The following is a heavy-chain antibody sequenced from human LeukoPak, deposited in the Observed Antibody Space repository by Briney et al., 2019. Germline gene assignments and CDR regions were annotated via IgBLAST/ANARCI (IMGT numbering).Heavy chain of an antibody. CDR2: ISGSGGST. Sequence: PGGSLRLSCAASGFTFSSYAMSWVRQAPGKGLEWVSAISGSGGSTYYADFVKGRFTISRDNSKNTLYLQMNSLRAEDTAVYYCAKDRLLWFGELLPGCFDYWGQGTLVTVSS. D-gene: IGHD3-10*01. V-gene: IGHV3-23*01. CDR1: GFTFSSYA. CDR3: AKDRLLWFGELLPGCFDY. J-gene: IGHJ4*02.